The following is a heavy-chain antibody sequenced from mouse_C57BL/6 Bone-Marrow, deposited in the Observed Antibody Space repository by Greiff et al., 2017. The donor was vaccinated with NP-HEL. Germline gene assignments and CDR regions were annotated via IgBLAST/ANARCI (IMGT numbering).Heavy chain of an antibody. Sequence: QVQLQQSGAELVRPGTSVKMSCKASGYTFTHYWIGWAKQRPGHGLEWIGDIYPGGGYTNYNEKFKGKATLTADKSSSTAYMQFSSLTSEDSAIYYCARREVTGDFDYWGKGTTLTGSS. CDR3: ARREVTGDFDY. CDR1: GYTFTHYW. J-gene: IGHJ2*01. D-gene: IGHD4-1*01. CDR2: IYPGGGYT. V-gene: IGHV1-63*01.